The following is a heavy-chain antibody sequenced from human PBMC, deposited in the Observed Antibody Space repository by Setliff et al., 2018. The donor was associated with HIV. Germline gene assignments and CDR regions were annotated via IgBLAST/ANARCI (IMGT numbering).Heavy chain of an antibody. J-gene: IGHJ3*02. Sequence: SVKVSCKASGGTFSSYAISWVRQAPGQGLEWMGGIIPIFGTPKYAQKFQGRVTITADESTSTAYMELSSLTSEDTAVYYCAREYCSGGSCPHDAFDIWG. CDR2: IIPIFGTP. V-gene: IGHV1-69*13. CDR3: AREYCSGGSCPHDAFDI. CDR1: GGTFSSYA. D-gene: IGHD2-15*01.